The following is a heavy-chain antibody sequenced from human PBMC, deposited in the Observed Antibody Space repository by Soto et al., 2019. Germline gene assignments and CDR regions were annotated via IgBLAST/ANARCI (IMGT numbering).Heavy chain of an antibody. CDR2: IYYTGST. V-gene: IGHV4-39*01. J-gene: IGHJ6*02. Sequence: ETLSLTCTVSGGSIRSSSYYWGWIRQPPGKGLEWIGSIYYTGSTYYSPSLRSRVSISVDTSKNQFSLRLTSVTAADTAVFYCARQGSSWYNSYGMDVWGQGTTVTVSS. CDR1: GGSIRSSSYY. CDR3: ARQGSSWYNSYGMDV. D-gene: IGHD6-13*01.